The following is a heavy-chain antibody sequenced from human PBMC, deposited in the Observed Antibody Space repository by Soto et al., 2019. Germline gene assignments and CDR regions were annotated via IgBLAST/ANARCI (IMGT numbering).Heavy chain of an antibody. CDR2: VSYTVRT. Sequence: QLQLQESGPGLVKPSETLFLTCTVSGGSISSRSYFWGWIRQPPGKGLDWIGSVSYTVRTYYNPSLKSRLTMSVDTSKNQFFLKLSSVTAADTAVYYCVRQAVDEGYSSGWYFDSWGQGTLVTVSS. CDR1: GGSISSRSYF. D-gene: IGHD6-19*01. V-gene: IGHV4-39*01. CDR3: VRQAVDEGYSSGWYFDS. J-gene: IGHJ4*02.